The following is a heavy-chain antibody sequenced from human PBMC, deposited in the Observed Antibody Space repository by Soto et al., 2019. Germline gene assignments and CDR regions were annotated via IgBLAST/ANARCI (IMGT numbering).Heavy chain of an antibody. J-gene: IGHJ4*02. CDR3: AQAYYYDSSGYYWLDY. Sequence: LRLSCAASGFTFSSYAMSWVRQAPGKGLEWVSAISGSGGSTYYADSVKGRFTISRDNSKNTLYLQMNSLRAEDTAVYYCAQAYYYDSSGYYWLDYWCQGTLVAVSS. D-gene: IGHD3-22*01. CDR2: ISGSGGST. V-gene: IGHV3-23*01. CDR1: GFTFSSYA.